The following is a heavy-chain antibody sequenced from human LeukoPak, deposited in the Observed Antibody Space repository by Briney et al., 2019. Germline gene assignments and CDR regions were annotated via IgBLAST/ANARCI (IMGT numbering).Heavy chain of an antibody. CDR1: GYTFTSYD. D-gene: IGHD6-19*01. CDR3: ARTGSSGWVKFDY. J-gene: IGHJ4*02. Sequence: GASVKVSCKASGYTFTSYDINWVRQATGQGLEWMGWMNPNSGNTGYAQKFQGRVTMTRDTSTSTVYMELSSLRSEDTAVYYCARTGSSGWVKFDYWGQGTLVTVSS. V-gene: IGHV1-8*01. CDR2: MNPNSGNT.